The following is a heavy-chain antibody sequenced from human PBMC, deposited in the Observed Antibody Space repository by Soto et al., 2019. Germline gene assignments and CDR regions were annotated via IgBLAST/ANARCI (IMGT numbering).Heavy chain of an antibody. Sequence: SETLSLTCTVSGGSISSGGYYWSWIRQHPGKGLEWIGYIYYSGSTYYNPSLKSRVTISVDTSKNQFSLKLSSVTAADTAVYYCARDNGDYDILTGSYYFDYWGQGTLVTVSS. J-gene: IGHJ4*02. CDR1: GGSISSGGYY. CDR2: IYYSGST. CDR3: ARDNGDYDILTGSYYFDY. V-gene: IGHV4-31*03. D-gene: IGHD3-9*01.